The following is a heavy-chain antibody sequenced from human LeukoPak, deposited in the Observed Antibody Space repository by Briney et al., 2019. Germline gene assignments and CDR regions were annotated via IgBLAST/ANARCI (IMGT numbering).Heavy chain of an antibody. CDR1: GFTFSSYW. J-gene: IGHJ6*04. D-gene: IGHD3-10*01. V-gene: IGHV3-7*03. CDR2: IKQDGSEK. Sequence: GGSLRLSCAASGFTFSSYWMSWVRQAPGKGLEWVANIKQDGSEKYYVDSVKGRFTISRDNAKNSLYQQMNSLRAEDTAVYYCARVGSMVRGYYGMDVWGKGTTVTVSS. CDR3: ARVGSMVRGYYGMDV.